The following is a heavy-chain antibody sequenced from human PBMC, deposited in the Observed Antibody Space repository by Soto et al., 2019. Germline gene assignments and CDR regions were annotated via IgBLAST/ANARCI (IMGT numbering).Heavy chain of an antibody. Sequence: PGGSTRISSAASGLTFSIYIMKWVRKAQGKGLEWVSSISSSSSYIYYADSVKGRFTISRDNAKNSLYLQVNSLRAEDTAVYYCARDPPPTAPFDYWGQGTLVTVSS. CDR2: ISSSSSYI. CDR3: ARDPPPTAPFDY. CDR1: GLTFSIYI. J-gene: IGHJ4*02. D-gene: IGHD4-17*01. V-gene: IGHV3-21*01.